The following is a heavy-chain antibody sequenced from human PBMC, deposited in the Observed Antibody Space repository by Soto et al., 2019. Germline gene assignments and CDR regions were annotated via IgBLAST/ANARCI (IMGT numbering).Heavy chain of an antibody. Sequence: PSETLSLTCTVSGHSISSSNYYWGWIRQPPGKGLEWIGSIFYSGFTYDNPSLKSRVTMSVDRSKNQFSLRLSSVTAADTAVYYCARLGAYYQSLDPWGPGTLVTVSS. CDR2: IFYSGFT. V-gene: IGHV4-39*01. CDR3: ARLGAYYQSLDP. J-gene: IGHJ5*02. D-gene: IGHD2-21*01. CDR1: GHSISSSNYY.